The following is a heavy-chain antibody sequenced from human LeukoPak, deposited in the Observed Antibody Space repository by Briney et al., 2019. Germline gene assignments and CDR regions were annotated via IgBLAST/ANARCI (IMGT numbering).Heavy chain of an antibody. V-gene: IGHV1-2*02. CDR1: GYTFTGYY. D-gene: IGHD6-13*01. J-gene: IGHJ4*02. Sequence: ASVKVSCKASGYTFTGYYIHWVRQAPGQGLEWMGWINPNSGGTNYAQKFQGRVTMTRDTSISTAYMELSRLRSDDTAVYYCARDSDSSSWYSFDYWGQGTLVTVSS. CDR3: ARDSDSSSWYSFDY. CDR2: INPNSGGT.